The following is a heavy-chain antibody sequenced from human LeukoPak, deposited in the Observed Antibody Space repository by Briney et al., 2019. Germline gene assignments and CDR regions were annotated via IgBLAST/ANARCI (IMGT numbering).Heavy chain of an antibody. J-gene: IGHJ4*02. CDR3: ARVAKERVGGVYYFDY. V-gene: IGHV3-13*01. Sequence: PGGSLRLSCAASGFTFSDYDMHWVRKATGKGLDWGSAIGTAGDTYYTGSVKGRFTISRENAKNSLYLQMNSLRAGDTAVYYCARVAKERVGGVYYFDYWGQGTLVTVSS. D-gene: IGHD1-1*01. CDR1: GFTFSDYD. CDR2: IGTAGDT.